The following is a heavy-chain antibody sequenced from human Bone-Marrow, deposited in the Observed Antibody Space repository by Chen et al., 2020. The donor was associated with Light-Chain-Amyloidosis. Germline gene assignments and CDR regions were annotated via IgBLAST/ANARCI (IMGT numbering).Heavy chain of an antibody. CDR3: ATGSGALAGIRTF. V-gene: IGHV3-21*01. CDR2: ITSITRGGDK. Sequence: EVHLVESGGGLVKPGGSLRLSCAASGFTFSSYSMNWVRQAPGKGLEWVSSITSITRGGDKYYARSVKGRFTISRDDAKNFLYLELSRLRGDDTAVYYCATGSGALAGIRTFGGQGTLVTVSS. D-gene: IGHD6-19*01. J-gene: IGHJ4*02. CDR1: GFTFSSYS.